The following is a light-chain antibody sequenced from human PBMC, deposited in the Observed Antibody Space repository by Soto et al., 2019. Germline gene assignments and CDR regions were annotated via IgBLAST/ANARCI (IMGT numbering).Light chain of an antibody. Sequence: QSALTQPPSASGSPGQSVTISCTGTSSDVGAYNYVSWYQQHPGKAPKLIIYEVIKRPSGVPGRFSGSKSGNTASLTVSGLQAEDEADYYCSSFAGNNIFYVFGAGTKLTVL. CDR2: EVI. CDR1: SSDVGAYNY. J-gene: IGLJ1*01. V-gene: IGLV2-8*01. CDR3: SSFAGNNIFYV.